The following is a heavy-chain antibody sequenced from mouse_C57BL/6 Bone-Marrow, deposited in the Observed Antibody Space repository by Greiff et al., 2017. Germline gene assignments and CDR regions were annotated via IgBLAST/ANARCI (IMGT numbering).Heavy chain of an antibody. V-gene: IGHV1-55*01. CDR2: IYPGSGST. Sequence: QVQLQQSGAELVKPGASVKMSCKASGYTFTSYWITWVKQRPGQGLEWIGDIYPGSGSTNYNEKFKSKATLTVDTSSSTAYMQLSSLTSEDSAVYYCAREEMRGMVTWYIDVWGTGTTVTVSS. J-gene: IGHJ1*03. CDR1: GYTFTSYW. D-gene: IGHD2-3*01. CDR3: AREEMRGMVTWYIDV.